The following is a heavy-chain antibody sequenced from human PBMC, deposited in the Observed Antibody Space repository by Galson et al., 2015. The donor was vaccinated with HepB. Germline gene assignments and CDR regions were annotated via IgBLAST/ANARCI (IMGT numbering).Heavy chain of an antibody. D-gene: IGHD6-6*01. Sequence: SLRLSCAASGFTFSNYWMHWVRQAPGKGLVWVSRIHSDGSTTSYADSVKGRFTISRGNAKNTLYLQMNSLRAEDTAVYYCARVGGYPSSSNYNYYYMDVWGTGTTVTVSS. CDR1: GFTFSNYW. CDR2: IHSDGSTT. CDR3: ARVGGYPSSSNYNYYYMDV. J-gene: IGHJ6*03. V-gene: IGHV3-74*01.